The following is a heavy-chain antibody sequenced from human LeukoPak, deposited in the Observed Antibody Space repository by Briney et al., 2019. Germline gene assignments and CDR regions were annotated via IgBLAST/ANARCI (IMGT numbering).Heavy chain of an antibody. J-gene: IGHJ6*02. CDR2: ISGSGGST. CDR1: GGSFSGYY. V-gene: IGHV3-23*01. Sequence: ETLSLTCAVYGGSFSGYYWSWIRQPPGKGLEWVSAISGSGGSTYYADSVKGRFTISRDNSKNTLYLQMNSLRAEDTAVYYCAKDGSPTVMHVWGQGTTVTVSS. D-gene: IGHD3-10*01. CDR3: AKDGSPTVMHV.